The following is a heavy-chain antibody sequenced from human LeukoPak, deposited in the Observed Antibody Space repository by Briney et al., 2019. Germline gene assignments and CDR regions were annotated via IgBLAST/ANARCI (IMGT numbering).Heavy chain of an antibody. CDR3: ARGLRYFDWLPNFDY. J-gene: IGHJ4*02. D-gene: IGHD3-9*01. CDR1: GGSISSYY. V-gene: IGHV4-59*01. Sequence: SETLSLTCTVSGGSISSYYWSWIRQPPGKGLEWIGYIYYSGSTNYNPSLKSRVTISVDTSKNQFSLKLSSVTAADTAVYYCARGLRYFDWLPNFDYWGQGTLVTVSS. CDR2: IYYSGST.